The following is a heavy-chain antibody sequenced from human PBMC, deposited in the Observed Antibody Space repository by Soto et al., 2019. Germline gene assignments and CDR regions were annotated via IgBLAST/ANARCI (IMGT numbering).Heavy chain of an antibody. J-gene: IGHJ4*02. CDR3: AGDEDSSGWYQD. CDR1: GYTFTSYG. Sequence: QVQLVQSGAEVKKPGASVKVSCKASGYTFTSYGISWVRQAPGQGLEWMGWISAYNGNTNYAQKLQGRVTMTTDTSTRTAYKELRSLRADDTAVYYCAGDEDSSGWYQDWGQGTLVTVSS. D-gene: IGHD6-19*01. V-gene: IGHV1-18*01. CDR2: ISAYNGNT.